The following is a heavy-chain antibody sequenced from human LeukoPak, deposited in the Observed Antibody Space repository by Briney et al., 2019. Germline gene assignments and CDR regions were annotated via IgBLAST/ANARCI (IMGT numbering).Heavy chain of an antibody. CDR2: ISSSSSYI. Sequence: PGGSLRLSCAASGFTFSNYGMHWVRQAPGKGLEWVSSISSSSSYIYYADSVKGRFTISRDNAKNSLYLQMNSLRAEDTAVYYCARDLDITMVRGVILDYWGQGTLVTVSS. CDR3: ARDLDITMVRGVILDY. J-gene: IGHJ4*02. CDR1: GFTFSNYG. D-gene: IGHD3-10*01. V-gene: IGHV3-21*01.